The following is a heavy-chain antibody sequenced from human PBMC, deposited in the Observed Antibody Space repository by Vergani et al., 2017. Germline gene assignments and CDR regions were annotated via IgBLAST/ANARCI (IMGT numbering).Heavy chain of an antibody. CDR1: GYSFTSYW. D-gene: IGHD3-22*01. CDR3: ARGTNYYDSSEAGYFQH. CDR2: IDPSVSYT. V-gene: IGHV5-10-1*01. J-gene: IGHJ1*01. Sequence: EVQLVQSGAEVKKPGESLRISCKGSGYSFTSYWISWVRQMPGKGLEWMGRIDPSVSYTNYSPSFQGHVTISADKSISTAYLQWSSLKASDTAMYYCARGTNYYDSSEAGYFQHWGQGTLVTVSS.